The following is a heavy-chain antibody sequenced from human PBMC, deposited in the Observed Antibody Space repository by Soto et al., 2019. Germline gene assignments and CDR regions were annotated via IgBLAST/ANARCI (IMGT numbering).Heavy chain of an antibody. D-gene: IGHD3-22*01. CDR3: ARDPNDSSAYYHHYYYGMDV. V-gene: IGHV1-3*01. CDR1: GHTFTSYG. CDR2: INAGNGNT. J-gene: IGHJ6*02. Sequence: ASVKVSCKASGHTFTSYGIHWVRQAPGQRLEWTGWINAGNGNTKYSEKFQGRVTITRDTSASTAYLELSSLRSEDTAVYYCARDPNDSSAYYHHYYYGMDVWGQGTTVTVSS.